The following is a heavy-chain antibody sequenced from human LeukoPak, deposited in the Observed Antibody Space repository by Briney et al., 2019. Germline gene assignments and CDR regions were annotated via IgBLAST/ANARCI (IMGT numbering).Heavy chain of an antibody. D-gene: IGHD3-10*01. V-gene: IGHV4-59*01. J-gene: IGHJ4*02. CDR1: GGSIFSYY. CDR3: ARVVYSGSWGYFDY. Sequence: SETLSLTCTVSGGSIFSYYWSWIRQPPGKGLEWIGYIYYSGSTSYNPSLKSRLTISIDTSKTQFYLKLSSVTAADTAVYYCARVVYSGSWGYFDYWGQGILVTVSS. CDR2: IYYSGST.